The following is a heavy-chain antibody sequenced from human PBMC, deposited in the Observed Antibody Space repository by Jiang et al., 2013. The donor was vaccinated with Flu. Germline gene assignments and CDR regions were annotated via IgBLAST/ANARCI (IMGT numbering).Heavy chain of an antibody. D-gene: IGHD6-13*01. J-gene: IGHJ4*02. V-gene: IGHV6-1*01. CDR2: TYYRSKWYN. CDR3: ARGGSSSWYWVDYFDY. CDR1: GDSVSSNSAA. Sequence: SQTLSLTCAISGDSVSSNSAAWNWIRQSPSRGLEWLGRTYYRSKWYNDYAVSVKSRITINPDTSKNQFSLQLNSVTPEDTAVYYCARGGSSSWYWVDYFDYWGQGTLVTVSS.